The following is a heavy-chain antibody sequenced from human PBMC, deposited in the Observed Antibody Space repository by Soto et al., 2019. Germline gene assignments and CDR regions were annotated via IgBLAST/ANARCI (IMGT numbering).Heavy chain of an antibody. Sequence: QVQLQQSGPGLVKPSQTLSLTCAISGDSVSDNTAAWNWIRQSPSRGLEWLGRTHYRSRWNSDYAISVRSRIIINPHTSKNQFSLQLNSVTPEDTAVYYCARDGGIALTTFDFWGQGSLVTVSS. D-gene: IGHD4-17*01. CDR1: GDSVSDNTAA. J-gene: IGHJ4*02. CDR3: ARDGGIALTTFDF. CDR2: THYRSRWNS. V-gene: IGHV6-1*01.